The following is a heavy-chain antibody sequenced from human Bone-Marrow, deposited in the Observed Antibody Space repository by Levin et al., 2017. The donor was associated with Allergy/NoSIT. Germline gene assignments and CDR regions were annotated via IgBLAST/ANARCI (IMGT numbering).Heavy chain of an antibody. CDR3: AKAGTTVMVSYYYMDV. J-gene: IGHJ6*03. CDR2: VSGSGGAT. CDR1: RPILSDYA. V-gene: IGHV3-23*01. Sequence: GESLKISCAASRPILSDYAMNWVRQAPGKGLQWVSGVSGSGGATYYADSVKGRFTISRDYSKSTVFLQMNSLRADDTAVYYCAKAGTTVMVSYYYMDVWGTGTTVTVSS. D-gene: IGHD4-17*01.